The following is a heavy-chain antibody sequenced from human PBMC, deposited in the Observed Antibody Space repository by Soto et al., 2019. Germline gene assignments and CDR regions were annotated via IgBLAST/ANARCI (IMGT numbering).Heavy chain of an antibody. CDR3: AKSTGCSGGICN. CDR2: IWYDGINK. CDR1: GLTFSTYG. V-gene: IGHV3-33*06. J-gene: IGHJ4*02. D-gene: IGHD2-15*01. Sequence: QVQLVESGGGVVQPGRSLRLSCAASGLTFSTYGMHWVRQSPGKGLEWVAFIWYDGINKKYADSVKGRFTISRDNSKNMVFLEMNSLRAGDTAVYYCAKSTGCSGGICNWGQGTQVTVSS.